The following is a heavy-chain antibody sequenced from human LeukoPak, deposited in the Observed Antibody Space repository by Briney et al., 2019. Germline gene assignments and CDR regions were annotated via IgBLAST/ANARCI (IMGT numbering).Heavy chain of an antibody. V-gene: IGHV3-23*01. CDR1: GFIFSNYA. CDR3: AKEYDILTGYYAFDM. D-gene: IGHD3-9*01. Sequence: GRSLRLSCAASGFIFSNYAMSWVRQAPGKGLQWVSAFSGSGGSTYYADSVKGRFTISRDNSKNTLYLQMNSLRAEDTAVYYCAKEYDILTGYYAFDMWGQGTMVTVSS. CDR2: FSGSGGST. J-gene: IGHJ3*02.